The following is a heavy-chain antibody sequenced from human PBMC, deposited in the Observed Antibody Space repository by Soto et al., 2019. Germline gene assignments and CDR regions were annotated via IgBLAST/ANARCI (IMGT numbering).Heavy chain of an antibody. J-gene: IGHJ4*02. CDR3: VLDGALGYYFVY. CDR2: IDWDDDK. V-gene: IGHV2-70*01. Sequence: SGPTLVYPTQTLTLTCTFSGFSLSTRGMCVIWIRQPPGKAPQRLALIDWDDDKYYSTSLKTMLTISKVSSKNQVVLTMTNMDPVDTATYYCVLDGALGYYFVYGGQGTLVTVYS. CDR1: GFSLSTRGMC. D-gene: IGHD1-26*01.